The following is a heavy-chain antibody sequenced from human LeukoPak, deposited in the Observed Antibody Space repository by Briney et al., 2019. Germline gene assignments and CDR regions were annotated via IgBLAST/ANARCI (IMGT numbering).Heavy chain of an antibody. CDR3: ARDQSGSGYPSGTHGFDY. J-gene: IGHJ4*02. Sequence: PGGSLRLSCAASKFTFDTYTMNWVRQAPGKGLEWVSSISNSGSYIYYADSVKGRFTISRDNAKNSLYLQMNSLRAEDTAVYYCARDQSGSGYPSGTHGFDYWGQGTLVTVSS. CDR1: KFTFDTYT. D-gene: IGHD3-10*01. CDR2: ISNSGSYI. V-gene: IGHV3-21*01.